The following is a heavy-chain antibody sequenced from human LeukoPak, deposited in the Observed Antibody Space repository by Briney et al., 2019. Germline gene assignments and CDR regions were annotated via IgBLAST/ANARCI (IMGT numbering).Heavy chain of an antibody. Sequence: ASVKVSCKASGYTFTGYYMHWVRQAPGQGLEWMGWINPNSGGTNYAQKFQGRVTMTRDTSISTAYMELSRLRSDDTAVYYCARGRDTRTGYSSGWDYWGQGTLVTVSS. V-gene: IGHV1-2*02. D-gene: IGHD6-19*01. CDR2: INPNSGGT. CDR1: GYTFTGYY. J-gene: IGHJ4*02. CDR3: ARGRDTRTGYSSGWDY.